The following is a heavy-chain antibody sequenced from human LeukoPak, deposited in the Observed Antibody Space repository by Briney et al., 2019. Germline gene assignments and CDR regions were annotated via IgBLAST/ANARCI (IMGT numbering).Heavy chain of an antibody. D-gene: IGHD3-10*01. Sequence: SETLSLTCTVSGASINNYYWTWFRQPAGEGLEWIVRIHSSGSTNYNPSLQSRVTIFVDTSKYQFSLRLSSVTAADTAVYYCARDGGDSGSGSYLKYWGQGSLVSVSA. CDR3: ARDGGDSGSGSYLKY. CDR1: GASINNYY. J-gene: IGHJ4*02. CDR2: IHSSGST. V-gene: IGHV4-4*07.